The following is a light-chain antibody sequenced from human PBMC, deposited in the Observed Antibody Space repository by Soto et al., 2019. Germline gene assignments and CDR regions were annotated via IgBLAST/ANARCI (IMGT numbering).Light chain of an antibody. J-gene: IGKJ1*01. CDR3: QQSYSIPWT. CDR1: QGISSF. Sequence: IQLTQSPSSLSASVGDSVTITCRASQGISSFLSWYQQKPGKAPNVLIYAASSLQSGVPSRFSGSGSGTDFTLTISSLQPEDFATYYCQQSYSIPWTFGQGTKVDI. CDR2: AAS. V-gene: IGKV1-39*01.